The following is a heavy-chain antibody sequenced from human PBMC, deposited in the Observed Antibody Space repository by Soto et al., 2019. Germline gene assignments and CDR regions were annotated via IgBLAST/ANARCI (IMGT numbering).Heavy chain of an antibody. CDR3: ARQPRLAEWSLHALDF. J-gene: IGHJ3*01. D-gene: IGHD3-3*01. CDR1: GDSISSSSYC. Sequence: PSETLSLTCTVSGDSISSSSYCWGWTRQPPGKGLEWIGTICHSGSTYYNPSLKSRVTMSVGTSKNQFSLKLSSVTAADTAVYYCARQPRLAEWSLHALDFWGQGTMVTVSS. V-gene: IGHV4-39*01. CDR2: ICHSGST.